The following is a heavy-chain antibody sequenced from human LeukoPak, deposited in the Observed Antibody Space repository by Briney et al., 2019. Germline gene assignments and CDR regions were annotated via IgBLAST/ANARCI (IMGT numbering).Heavy chain of an antibody. J-gene: IGHJ4*02. Sequence: PGGSLRLSCAASEFTFSSSAMTWVRQAPGKGLEWVSVIYSGGSTYYADSVKGRFTISRDNSKNTLYLQMNSLRAEDTAVYYCATSYDILIGYFGSWGQGTLVTVSS. D-gene: IGHD3-9*01. CDR3: ATSYDILIGYFGS. V-gene: IGHV3-66*01. CDR2: IYSGGST. CDR1: EFTFSSSA.